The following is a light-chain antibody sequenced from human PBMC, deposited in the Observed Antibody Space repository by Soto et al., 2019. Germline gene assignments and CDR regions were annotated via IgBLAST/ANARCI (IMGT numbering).Light chain of an antibody. CDR2: EVS. CDR1: SSDVGAYNY. J-gene: IGLJ2*01. V-gene: IGLV2-8*01. CDR3: SSYAGSNNVV. Sequence: QSALTQPPSASGSPGQSVTISCTGTSSDVGAYNYVSWYQQQPGKAPKVMIYEVSKRPSGVPDRFSGSKSGNTASLTVSGLQAEDEADYYCSSYAGSNNVVFGGGTKVTVL.